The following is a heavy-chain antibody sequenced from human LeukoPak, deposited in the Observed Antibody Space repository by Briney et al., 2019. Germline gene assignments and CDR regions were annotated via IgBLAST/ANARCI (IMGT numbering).Heavy chain of an antibody. CDR3: ARSVDFWSGYQDY. CDR2: IWYDGSSK. J-gene: IGHJ4*02. D-gene: IGHD3-3*01. CDR1: GFTFNSYG. Sequence: GGSLRLSCAASGFTFNSYGMHWGRQAPGKGLEWVAVIWYDGSSKYYAASVKGRFTISRDNSKNTLYLQMNSLRAEDTAVYYCARSVDFWSGYQDYWGQGTLVTVSS. V-gene: IGHV3-33*01.